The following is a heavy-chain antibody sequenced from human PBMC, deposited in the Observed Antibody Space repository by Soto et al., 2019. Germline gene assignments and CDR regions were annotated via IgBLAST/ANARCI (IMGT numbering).Heavy chain of an antibody. D-gene: IGHD2-2*01. CDR3: ARVSVPGIYGEDV. CDR1: GGTFGNYA. V-gene: IGHV1-69*06. J-gene: IGHJ6*02. Sequence: QVHLVQSGAEVKRPGSSVKVSCKASGGTFGNYAISWLRQAPGQGLEWMAGIMPVFGTVHYAQKFQGRLTITAEKYTSTAYMALSSLRSEDTGVYYCARVSVPGIYGEDVWGQGTTVTVTS. CDR2: IMPVFGTV.